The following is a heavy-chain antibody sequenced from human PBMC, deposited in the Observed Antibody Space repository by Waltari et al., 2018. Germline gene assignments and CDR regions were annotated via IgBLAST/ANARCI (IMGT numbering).Heavy chain of an antibody. V-gene: IGHV3-9*01. CDR3: AKDIYDSSGFDY. CDR2: ISWNSGSI. D-gene: IGHD3-22*01. Sequence: EVQLVESGGGLVQPGRSLRLSCAASGFTFDDYAMHWVRQAPGKGLEWVSVISWNSGSIGYADSVKGRFTISRDNAKNSLYLQMNSLRAEDTALYYCAKDIYDSSGFDYWGQGTLVTVSS. J-gene: IGHJ4*02. CDR1: GFTFDDYA.